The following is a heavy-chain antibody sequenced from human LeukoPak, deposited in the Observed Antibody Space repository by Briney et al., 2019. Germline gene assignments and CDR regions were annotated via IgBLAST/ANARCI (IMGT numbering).Heavy chain of an antibody. Sequence: GGSLRLSCAASGFTFSSYAMSWVRQAPGKGLEWVSAISGSGGSTYYADSVKGRFTISRDNSKNTLYLQMNSLRAEDTAVYYCARSGGRIAAAGNDYWGQGTLVTVSS. J-gene: IGHJ4*02. CDR3: ARSGGRIAAAGNDY. CDR2: ISGSGGST. V-gene: IGHV3-23*01. CDR1: GFTFSSYA. D-gene: IGHD6-13*01.